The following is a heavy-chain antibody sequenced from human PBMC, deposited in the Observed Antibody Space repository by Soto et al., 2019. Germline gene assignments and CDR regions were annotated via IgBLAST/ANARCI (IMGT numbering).Heavy chain of an antibody. CDR3: ARGWTYGMDV. Sequence: NPSETLSLTCTVSGGSISSYYWSWIRQPPGKGLEWIGYIYYSGSTNYNPSLKSRVTISVDTSKNQFSLKLSSVTAADTAVYYCARGWTYGMDVWGQGTTVTVSS. J-gene: IGHJ6*02. CDR2: IYYSGST. V-gene: IGHV4-59*01. CDR1: GGSISSYY.